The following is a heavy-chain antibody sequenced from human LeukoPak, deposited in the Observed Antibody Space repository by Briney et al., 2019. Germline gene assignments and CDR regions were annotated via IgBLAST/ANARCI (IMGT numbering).Heavy chain of an antibody. V-gene: IGHV3-30*18. D-gene: IGHD2/OR15-2a*01. J-gene: IGHJ4*02. CDR1: GFTFSNYG. Sequence: GRSLRLSCVASGFTFSNYGMSWVRQAPGKGLDWVAVISYHGSNKYYADSVKGRFTISRDNFNNTVFLQMDSLRPDDTAIYYCAKDQRRGISSFDSWGQGVLVAVSS. CDR3: AKDQRRGISSFDS. CDR2: ISYHGSNK.